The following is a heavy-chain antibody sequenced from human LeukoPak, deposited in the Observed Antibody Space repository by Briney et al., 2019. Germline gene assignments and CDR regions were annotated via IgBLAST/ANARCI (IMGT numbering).Heavy chain of an antibody. V-gene: IGHV3-21*04. Sequence: GGSLRLSCAASGFTFSSYSMNWVRQAPGKGLEWVSSISSSSTYIYYADSVKGRFTISSDNAKNSLYLQMNSLRAEDTAVYYFAGFGPARGGGYYFDYWGQGTLVIVSS. D-gene: IGHD3-16*01. J-gene: IGHJ4*02. CDR2: ISSSSTYI. CDR3: AGFGPARGGGYYFDY. CDR1: GFTFSSYS.